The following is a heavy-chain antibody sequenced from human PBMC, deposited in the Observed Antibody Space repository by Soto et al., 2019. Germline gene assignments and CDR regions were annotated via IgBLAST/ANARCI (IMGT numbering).Heavy chain of an antibody. Sequence: ASVKVSCKASGYTFTSYAMHWVRQAPGQRLEWMGWINAGNGNTKYSQKFQGRVTITGDPSAGTAYMELGSLRSEDTAVYYCAREMGEDSPGWDYYYYYGMDVWGQGTTVTVSS. J-gene: IGHJ6*02. CDR3: AREMGEDSPGWDYYYYYGMDV. CDR2: INAGNGNT. CDR1: GYTFTSYA. D-gene: IGHD3-16*01. V-gene: IGHV1-3*01.